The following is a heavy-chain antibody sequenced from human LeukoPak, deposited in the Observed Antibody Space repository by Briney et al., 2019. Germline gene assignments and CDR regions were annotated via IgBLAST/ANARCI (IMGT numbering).Heavy chain of an antibody. Sequence: GGSLRLSCAASGFTFGSYAMSRVRQAPGKGLEWVSAISGDGDSTYYADSVKGRFTISRDNSKNMVHLQMSSLRAEDTAVYYCTKSYYSGSYYNLDYWGQGALVTVSS. CDR3: TKSYYSGSYYNLDY. CDR1: GFTFGSYA. V-gene: IGHV3-23*01. CDR2: ISGDGDST. J-gene: IGHJ4*02. D-gene: IGHD1-26*01.